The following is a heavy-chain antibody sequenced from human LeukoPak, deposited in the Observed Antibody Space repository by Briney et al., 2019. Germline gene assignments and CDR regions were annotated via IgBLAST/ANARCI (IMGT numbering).Heavy chain of an antibody. CDR2: IRYDGSNK. D-gene: IGHD6-6*01. CDR3: AKPPSSIATFFDY. CDR1: GFTFSSYG. Sequence: GGSLRLSCAASGFTFSSYGMHWVRQAPGKGLEWVAFIRYDGSNKYYADSVKGRFTISRDNSKNTLYLQMNSLRAEDTAVYYCAKPPSSIATFFDYWGQGTLVTVSS. J-gene: IGHJ4*02. V-gene: IGHV3-30*02.